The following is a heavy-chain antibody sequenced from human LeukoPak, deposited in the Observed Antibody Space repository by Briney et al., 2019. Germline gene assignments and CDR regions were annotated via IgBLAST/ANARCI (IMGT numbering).Heavy chain of an antibody. J-gene: IGHJ4*02. D-gene: IGHD6-6*01. CDR3: ARAREYSSSSFDPAFDY. V-gene: IGHV1-2*02. Sequence: ASVKVSCKASGYTFTGYYMHWVRQAPGQGLEWMGWINPNSGGTNYAQKFQGRVTMTRDTSISTAYMELSRLRSDDTAVYYCARAREYSSSSFDPAFDYWGQGTLVTVSS. CDR2: INPNSGGT. CDR1: GYTFTGYY.